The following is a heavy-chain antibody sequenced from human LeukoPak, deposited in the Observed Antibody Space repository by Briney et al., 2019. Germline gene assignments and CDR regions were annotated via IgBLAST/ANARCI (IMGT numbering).Heavy chain of an antibody. Sequence: SETLSLTCTVSGGSISSGSYYWSWIRQPAGKGLEWIGRIYTSGSTNYNPSLKSRVTISVDTSKNQFSLKLSSVTAADTAVYYCARGRSNYGVLRYYYYYMDVWGKGTTVTVSS. CDR3: ARGRSNYGVLRYYYYYMDV. J-gene: IGHJ6*03. CDR2: IYTSGST. V-gene: IGHV4-61*02. CDR1: GGSISSGSYY. D-gene: IGHD4-11*01.